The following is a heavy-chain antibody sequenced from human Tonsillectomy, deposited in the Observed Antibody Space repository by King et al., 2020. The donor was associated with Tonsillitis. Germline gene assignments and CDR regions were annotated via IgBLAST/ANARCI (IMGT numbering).Heavy chain of an antibody. J-gene: IGHJ6*03. V-gene: IGHV4-34*01. CDR1: GGSFSGYY. Sequence: VQLQQWGAGLLKPSESLSLTCAVNGGSFSGYYWSWIRQPPGKGLEWIGEINHSGITNYNPSLKSRVTISVDTSKNQFSLKVSSVTAADTAVYYCARGPYCGGDCYYYYYMDVWGKGTTVTVSS. D-gene: IGHD2-21*02. CDR3: ARGPYCGGDCYYYYYMDV. CDR2: INHSGIT.